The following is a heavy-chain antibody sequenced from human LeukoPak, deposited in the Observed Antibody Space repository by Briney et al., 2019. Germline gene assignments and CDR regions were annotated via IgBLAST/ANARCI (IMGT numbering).Heavy chain of an antibody. J-gene: IGHJ4*02. CDR3: ARAYLGYCSGGSCYKVLTFDY. Sequence: SETLSLTCAVSGGSISSGGYSWSWIRQPPGKGLEWIVYIYHSGSTYYYPSFKSRVTISVDRSKNQFSLKLSSVTAADTAVYYCARAYLGYCSGGSCYKVLTFDYWGQGTLVTVSS. CDR1: GGSISSGGYS. D-gene: IGHD2-15*01. V-gene: IGHV4-30-2*01. CDR2: IYHSGST.